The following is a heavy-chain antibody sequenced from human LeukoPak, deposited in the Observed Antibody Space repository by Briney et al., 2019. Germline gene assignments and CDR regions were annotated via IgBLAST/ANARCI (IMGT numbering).Heavy chain of an antibody. CDR3: ARDTSVAGVGIDFDH. D-gene: IGHD6-19*01. V-gene: IGHV3-33*01. CDR1: GFTFSYNG. Sequence: GGSLRLSYAASGFTFSYNGMHWVRQAPGKGLEWVALIWYDGSNKYYADSVKGRFTISRDNSKNTLYLQMNSLRAEDTAVYYCARDTSVAGVGIDFDHWGQGTLVTVSS. J-gene: IGHJ4*02. CDR2: IWYDGSNK.